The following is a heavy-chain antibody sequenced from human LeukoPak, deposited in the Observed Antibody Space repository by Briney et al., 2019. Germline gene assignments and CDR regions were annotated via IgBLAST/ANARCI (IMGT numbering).Heavy chain of an antibody. CDR2: INTDGSST. CDR3: ARAHCSGGSCYSGDLVDY. J-gene: IGHJ4*02. V-gene: IGHV3-74*01. D-gene: IGHD2-15*01. CDR1: GFTFSRYW. Sequence: GGSLRLSGAASGFTFSRYWMHWVRQAPGKGLVWVSRINTDGSSTTYADSVKGRFTISRDNAKNTLYLQMNSLRAEDTAVYYCARAHCSGGSCYSGDLVDYWGQGTLVTVSS.